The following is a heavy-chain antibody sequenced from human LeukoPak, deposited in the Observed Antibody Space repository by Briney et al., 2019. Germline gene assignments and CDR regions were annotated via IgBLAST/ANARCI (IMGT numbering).Heavy chain of an antibody. D-gene: IGHD1-26*01. Sequence: ASVKVSCKASGYTFTGYYMHWVRQAPGQGREWMGWINPNSGGTNYAQKFQGRVTMTRDTSISTAYMERSRLRSDDTAVYYCARELYSGRTGNAFDIWGQGTMVTVSS. J-gene: IGHJ3*02. CDR3: ARELYSGRTGNAFDI. V-gene: IGHV1-2*02. CDR2: INPNSGGT. CDR1: GYTFTGYY.